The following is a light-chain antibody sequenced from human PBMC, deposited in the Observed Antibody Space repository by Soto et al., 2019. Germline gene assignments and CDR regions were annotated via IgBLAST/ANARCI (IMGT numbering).Light chain of an antibody. V-gene: IGKV1-5*03. Sequence: DIQMTQYPSTLSASGRDRITISRRASQSIRSCLAWCQQKPGKAPKVLIYKSASLDSGVPSRFSGSGSGTEFRLPIGSRQTDDLVTYYCQQFYGCSPWTFGQRTKLDI. J-gene: IGKJ1*01. CDR2: KSA. CDR1: QSIRSC. CDR3: QQFYGCSPWT.